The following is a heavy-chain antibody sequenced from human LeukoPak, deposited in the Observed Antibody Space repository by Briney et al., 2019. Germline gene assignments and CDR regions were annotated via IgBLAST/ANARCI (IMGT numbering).Heavy chain of an antibody. V-gene: IGHV4-39*01. CDR3: ARHNSIFGVDY. J-gene: IGHJ4*02. Sequence: SETLSLTCTVSGGSISSSSYYWGWIRQTPGEGLEWIGSIFHSGSTSYNPSLKSRVTISVDTSMNQFSLKLSSVTAADTAMYYCARHNSIFGVDYWGQGTLVTVSS. CDR1: GGSISSSSYY. CDR2: IFHSGST. D-gene: IGHD3-3*01.